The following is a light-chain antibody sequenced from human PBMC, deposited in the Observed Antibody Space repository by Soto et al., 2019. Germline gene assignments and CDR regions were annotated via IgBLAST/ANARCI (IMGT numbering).Light chain of an antibody. Sequence: QSVLTQPPSASGTPGQRVTISCSGSSSNIGSNTVNWYQQLPGTAPKLLIYINNQPPSGVPDRFSGSKSGTSASLAISGLQSEDEADYYCAAWDDSLNSVVFGGGTKLTVL. CDR1: SSNIGSNT. CDR2: INN. CDR3: AAWDDSLNSVV. V-gene: IGLV1-44*01. J-gene: IGLJ2*01.